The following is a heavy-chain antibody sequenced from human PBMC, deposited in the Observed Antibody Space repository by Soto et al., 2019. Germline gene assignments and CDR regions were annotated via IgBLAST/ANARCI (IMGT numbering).Heavy chain of an antibody. V-gene: IGHV3-33*01. CDR3: ARGRGSYSAFDI. CDR1: GFTFSSYG. J-gene: IGHJ3*02. Sequence: SLILSCAATGFTFSSYGMHWVRQAPGKGLEWVAVIWYDGSNKYYADSVKGRFTISRDNSKNTLYLQMNSLRAEDTAVYYCARGRGSYSAFDIWGQGTMVTVSS. CDR2: IWYDGSNK. D-gene: IGHD1-26*01.